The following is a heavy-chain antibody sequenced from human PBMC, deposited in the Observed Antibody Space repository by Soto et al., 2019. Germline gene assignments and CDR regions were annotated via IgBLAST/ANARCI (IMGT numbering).Heavy chain of an antibody. CDR3: ARTWLAGGTPADAFDI. CDR1: GGSISGYY. J-gene: IGHJ3*02. Sequence: PSETLSLTCTVSGGSISGYYWSWIRQRPGKGLEWIGYIYYSGSTNYTPSLKSRVTISVDTSNNQFSLRLNSVTAADTALYFCARTWLAGGTPADAFDIWGQGTMVTVSS. V-gene: IGHV4-59*08. CDR2: IYYSGST. D-gene: IGHD2-15*01.